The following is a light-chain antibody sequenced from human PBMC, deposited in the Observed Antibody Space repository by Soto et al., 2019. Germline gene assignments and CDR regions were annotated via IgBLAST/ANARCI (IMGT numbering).Light chain of an antibody. J-gene: IGKJ3*01. CDR1: QGISNY. V-gene: IGKV1-27*01. CDR2: AAS. Sequence: DIQMTQSPSSLSASVGDRVTITCRASQGISNYVAWYQQKPGKPPKLLIYAASTLQSGVPSRFSGSGSGIDFPLTINSLQPEDVATYSCQKYSSVPVFGPGTKVDIK. CDR3: QKYSSVPV.